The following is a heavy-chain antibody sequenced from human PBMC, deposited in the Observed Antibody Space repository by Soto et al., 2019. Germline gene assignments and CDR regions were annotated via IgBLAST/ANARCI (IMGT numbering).Heavy chain of an antibody. CDR3: AADHCSGGSCYWDAFDI. J-gene: IGHJ3*02. CDR2: IVVGSGNT. D-gene: IGHD2-15*01. V-gene: IGHV1-58*01. CDR1: GFTFTSSA. Sequence: SVKVSCKASGFTFTSSAVQWVRQARGQRLEWIGWIVVGSGNTNYAQKFQERVTITRDMSTSTAYMELSSLRSEDTAVYYCAADHCSGGSCYWDAFDIWGQGTMLTVS.